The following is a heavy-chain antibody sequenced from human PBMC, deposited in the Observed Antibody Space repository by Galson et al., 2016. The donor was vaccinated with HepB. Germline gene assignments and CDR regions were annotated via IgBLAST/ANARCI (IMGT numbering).Heavy chain of an antibody. D-gene: IGHD1-26*01. J-gene: IGHJ6*03. V-gene: IGHV3-23*01. Sequence: SLRLSCAASGFTFSSYAMNWVRQAPGKGLEWVSVISGSGGSTYYADSVKGRFTISRDNSKNTLYLQMNSLRAEDTATYYCAKVVGAQVYYYYMDVWGKGTTVTVSS. CDR1: GFTFSSYA. CDR2: ISGSGGST. CDR3: AKVVGAQVYYYYMDV.